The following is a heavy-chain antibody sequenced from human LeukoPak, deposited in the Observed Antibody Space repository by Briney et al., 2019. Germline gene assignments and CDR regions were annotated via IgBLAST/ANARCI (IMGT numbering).Heavy chain of an antibody. J-gene: IGHJ6*03. D-gene: IGHD2-15*01. CDR1: GFAFSSFA. V-gene: IGHV3-23*01. CDR2: LTGSGST. CDR3: AKMKGWRLYDYCMDV. Sequence: GGSLRLSCVASGFAFSSFAMSWVRQAPGKGLEWVSGLTGSGSTYHADSVKGRFTISRDNSKNTLSLQMNSLRAEDTAVYYWAKMKGWRLYDYCMDVWGKGTTVTVSS.